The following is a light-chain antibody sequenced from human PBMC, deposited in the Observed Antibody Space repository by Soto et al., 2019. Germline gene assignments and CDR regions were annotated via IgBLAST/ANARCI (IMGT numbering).Light chain of an antibody. CDR2: NAS. CDR3: QHYNSNSEA. J-gene: IGKJ1*01. Sequence: DIQMTQSPSTLSGSVGDRVTITCRASQTISSCLAWYQQKPGKAPKLLIYNASTLKSGVPSRFSGSGSGTEFTLTISSLQPDDFATYYCQHYNSNSEAFGQGTKVELK. CDR1: QTISSC. V-gene: IGKV1-5*03.